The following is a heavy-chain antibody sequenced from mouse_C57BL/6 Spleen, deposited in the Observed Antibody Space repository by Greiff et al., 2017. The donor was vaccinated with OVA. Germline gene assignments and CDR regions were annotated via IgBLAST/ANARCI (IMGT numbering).Heavy chain of an antibody. CDR1: GYTFTSYW. J-gene: IGHJ2*01. V-gene: IGHV1-61*01. Sequence: VQLQQPGAELVRPGSSVKLSCKASGYTFTSYWMDWVKQRPGQGLEWIGNIYPSDSETHYNQKFKDKATLTVDKSSSTAYMQLSSLTSEDSAVYYCARSYYYGSRGGYWGQGTTLTVSS. CDR2: IYPSDSET. D-gene: IGHD1-1*01. CDR3: ARSYYYGSRGGY.